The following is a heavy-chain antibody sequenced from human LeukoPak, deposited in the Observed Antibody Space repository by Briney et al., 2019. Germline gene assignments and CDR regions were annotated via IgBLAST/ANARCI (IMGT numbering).Heavy chain of an antibody. CDR2: ISAYNGNT. CDR3: ATGSYYYDSSGYSPPPAFDI. CDR1: GYTFTSYG. D-gene: IGHD3-22*01. J-gene: IGHJ3*02. V-gene: IGHV1-18*01. Sequence: ASVKVSCKASGYTFTSYGISWVRQAPGQGLEWMGWISAYNGNTNYAQRLQGRVTMTTDTSTSTAYMELSSLRSEDTAVYYCATGSYYYDSSGYSPPPAFDIWGQGTMVTVSS.